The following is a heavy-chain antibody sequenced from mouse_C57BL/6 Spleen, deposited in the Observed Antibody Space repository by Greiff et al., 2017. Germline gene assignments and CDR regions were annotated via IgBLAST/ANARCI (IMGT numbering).Heavy chain of an antibody. CDR1: GYTFTSYW. CDR3: ARARDYDGSSSAWFAY. CDR2: IDPSDSYT. V-gene: IGHV1-50*01. J-gene: IGHJ3*01. Sequence: QVQLQQPGAELVKPGASVKLSCKASGYTFTSYWMQWVKQRPGQGLEWIGEIDPSDSYTNYNQKFKGKATLTVDTSSSTAYMQLSSLTSEDSAVYYCARARDYDGSSSAWFAYWGQGTLVTVSA. D-gene: IGHD1-1*01.